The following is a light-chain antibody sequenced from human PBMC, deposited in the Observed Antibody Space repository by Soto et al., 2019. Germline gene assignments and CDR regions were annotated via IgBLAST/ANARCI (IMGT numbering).Light chain of an antibody. CDR2: DAS. V-gene: IGKV3-20*01. CDR1: QSVSAS. J-gene: IGKJ4*01. CDR3: QQYGSSPLT. Sequence: IVLTQSPATLSLSPGERATLSCRASQSVSASLAWYQQKPGQAPRLLIYDASKRATGISARFSGSGSGTDFTLTISRLEPEDFAVYYCQQYGSSPLTFGGGSKVDIK.